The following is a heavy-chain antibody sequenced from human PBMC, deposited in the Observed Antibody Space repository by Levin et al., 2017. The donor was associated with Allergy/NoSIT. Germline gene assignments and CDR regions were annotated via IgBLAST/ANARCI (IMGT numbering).Heavy chain of an antibody. J-gene: IGHJ3*02. CDR1: GGSFSGYY. D-gene: IGHD6-25*01. Sequence: LSQTLSLTCAVYGGSFSGYYWSWIRQPPGKGLEWIGEINHSGSTNYNPSLKSRVTISVDTSKNQFSLKLSSVTAADTAVYYCARVAATDAFDIWGQGTMVTVSS. CDR2: INHSGST. CDR3: ARVAATDAFDI. V-gene: IGHV4-34*01.